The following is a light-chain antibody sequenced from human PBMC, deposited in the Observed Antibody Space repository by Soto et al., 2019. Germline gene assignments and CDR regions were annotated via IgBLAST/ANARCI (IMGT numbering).Light chain of an antibody. J-gene: IGKJ2*01. CDR1: QGIISA. V-gene: IGKV1-13*02. CDR2: DAS. CDR3: PQFNSYWYT. Sequence: AIQLTQSPSSLSASVGDRVTITCRASQGIISALAWYQQKPGKAPKLLIYDASSLESGVPSRFSGSGSGTDFTLTISSLQPEDFATYYCPQFNSYWYTFGQGTKLEIK.